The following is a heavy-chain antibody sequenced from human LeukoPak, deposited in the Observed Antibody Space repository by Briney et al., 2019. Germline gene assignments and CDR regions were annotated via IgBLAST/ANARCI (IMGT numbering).Heavy chain of an antibody. CDR1: GFDFSSYT. CDR2: MSYNGRNE. V-gene: IGHV3-30*09. Sequence: GGSLRLSCVGSGFDFSSYTMNWVRQAPGKGLEWPTFMSYNGRNEFYADSVKGRFAVSRDNSKSALYLQMNSLRLEDTAVYYCTRDAVAYSSVYGAGKYFDDWGQGTLVTVSS. D-gene: IGHD3-22*01. J-gene: IGHJ4*02. CDR3: TRDAVAYSSVYGAGKYFDD.